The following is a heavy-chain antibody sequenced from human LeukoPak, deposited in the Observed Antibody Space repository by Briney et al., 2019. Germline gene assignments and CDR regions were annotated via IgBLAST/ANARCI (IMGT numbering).Heavy chain of an antibody. Sequence: PSETLSLTCTVSGDSISSSYWSWIRQPPGKGLEWVSAISGSGGSTYYADSVKGRFTISRDNSKNTLYLQMNSLRAEDTAVYYCAAQDLPYYDFWSGYSPPRRWGQGTLVTVSS. CDR2: ISGSGGST. D-gene: IGHD3-3*01. CDR3: AAQDLPYYDFWSGYSPPRR. V-gene: IGHV3-23*01. CDR1: GDSISSSY. J-gene: IGHJ4*02.